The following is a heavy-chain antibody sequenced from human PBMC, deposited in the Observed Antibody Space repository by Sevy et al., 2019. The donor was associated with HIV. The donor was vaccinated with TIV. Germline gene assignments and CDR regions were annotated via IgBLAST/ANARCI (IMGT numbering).Heavy chain of an antibody. CDR1: GFTFSKYS. CDR3: AREGCTKPHDY. D-gene: IGHD2-8*01. J-gene: IGHJ4*02. V-gene: IGHV3-23*01. CDR2: LSFGCGEL. Sequence: GGSLRLSCAASGFTFSKYSMSWVRQPPGKGLGWVSTLSFGCGELNYADSVKGRFTISRDNSKSSVYLKMNNLRPEDTAVYYCAREGCTKPHDYWGQGTLVTVSS.